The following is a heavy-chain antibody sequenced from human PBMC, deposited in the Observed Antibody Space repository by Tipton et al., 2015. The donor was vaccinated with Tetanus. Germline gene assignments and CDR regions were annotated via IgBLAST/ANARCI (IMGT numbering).Heavy chain of an antibody. CDR2: INHSGST. D-gene: IGHD4-17*01. Sequence: TLSLTCAVYGGSFSGYYWNWIRQPPGKGLEWIGEINHSGSTNYNPSLKSRVTISVDTSKNQFSLKLSSVTAADTAVYYCARDRINGTVTTFDYWGQGTLVTVSS. CDR3: ARDRINGTVTTFDY. J-gene: IGHJ4*02. CDR1: GGSFSGYY. V-gene: IGHV4-34*01.